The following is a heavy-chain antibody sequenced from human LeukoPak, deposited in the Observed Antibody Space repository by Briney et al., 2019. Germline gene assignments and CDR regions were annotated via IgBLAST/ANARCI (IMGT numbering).Heavy chain of an antibody. V-gene: IGHV3-21*01. J-gene: IGHJ4*02. D-gene: IGHD3-9*01. CDR1: GVTFSSYS. CDR3: ARGDYDILTGYYMTDFDY. CDR2: ISSSSSYI. Sequence: PGGSLRLSCAASGVTFSSYSMNWVRQAPGKGLEWVSSISSSSSYIYYAGSVKGRFTISRDNAKNSLYLQMNSLRAEDTAVYYCARGDYDILTGYYMTDFDYWGQGTLVTVSS.